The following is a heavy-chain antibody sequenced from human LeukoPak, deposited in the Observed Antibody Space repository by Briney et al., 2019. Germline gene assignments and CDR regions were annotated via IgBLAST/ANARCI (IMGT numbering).Heavy chain of an antibody. CDR2: IYYSGST. Sequence: SETLSLTCTVSGGSISSYYWSWIRQPPGKGLEWIGYIYYSGSTNYNPSLKSRVTISVDTSKNQFSLKLSSVTAADTAVYYCASRKERGYSYGLWGQGTLVTVSS. D-gene: IGHD5-18*01. CDR3: ASRKERGYSYGL. CDR1: GGSISSYY. V-gene: IGHV4-59*08. J-gene: IGHJ4*02.